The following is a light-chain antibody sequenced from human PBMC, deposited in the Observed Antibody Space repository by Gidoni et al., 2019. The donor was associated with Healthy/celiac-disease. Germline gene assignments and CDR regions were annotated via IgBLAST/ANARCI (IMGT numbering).Light chain of an antibody. V-gene: IGKV1-9*01. Sequence: DIQLTQSPSFLSASVGDRVTITCWASQGISSYLAWYQQKPGKAPKLLIYAASTLQSAVPARFGVGGSSTSFSLTISSLQPEYFATYYFQHLIIFGPGTKVDIK. CDR2: AAS. CDR1: QGISSY. J-gene: IGKJ3*01. CDR3: QHLII.